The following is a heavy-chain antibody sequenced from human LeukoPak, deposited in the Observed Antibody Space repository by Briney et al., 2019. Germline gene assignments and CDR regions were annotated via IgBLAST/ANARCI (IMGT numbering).Heavy chain of an antibody. V-gene: IGHV1-2*02. J-gene: IGHJ6*02. Sequence: ASVKVSCKASGYTFTGYYMHWVRQAPGQGLEWMGWINPNSGGTNYAQKFQGRVTMTRDTSISTAYMELSRLRSDDTAVYYCARLYYDSSGERAYYYGMDVWGQGTTVTVSS. CDR3: ARLYYDSSGERAYYYGMDV. D-gene: IGHD3-22*01. CDR1: GYTFTGYY. CDR2: INPNSGGT.